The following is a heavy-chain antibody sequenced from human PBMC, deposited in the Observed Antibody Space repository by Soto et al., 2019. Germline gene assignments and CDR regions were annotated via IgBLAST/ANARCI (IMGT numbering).Heavy chain of an antibody. V-gene: IGHV3-30-3*01. CDR3: AREDGDYVRSPLFDP. CDR1: GFTFSSYA. J-gene: IGHJ5*02. Sequence: QVQLVESGGGVVQPGGSLRLSCAASGFTFSSYAMHWVRQAPGKGLEWVAVISYDGSNKYYADSVKGRFTISRDNSKNTLYLQRNSLRAEDTAVYYCAREDGDYVRSPLFDPWGQGTLVTVSS. D-gene: IGHD4-17*01. CDR2: ISYDGSNK.